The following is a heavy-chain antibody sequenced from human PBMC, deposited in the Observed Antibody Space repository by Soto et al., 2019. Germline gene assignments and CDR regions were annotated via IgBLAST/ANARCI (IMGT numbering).Heavy chain of an antibody. Sequence: SETLSLTCTVSGGSIISYYWSCILQPPVKVLEWIGYIYYSGSTNYNPSLKSRVTISVDTSKNQFSLKLSSVTAADTAVYYCARSEYSSPQFGYWGQGTLVTVSS. D-gene: IGHD6-6*01. J-gene: IGHJ4*02. CDR1: GGSIISYY. CDR3: ARSEYSSPQFGY. CDR2: IYYSGST. V-gene: IGHV4-59*01.